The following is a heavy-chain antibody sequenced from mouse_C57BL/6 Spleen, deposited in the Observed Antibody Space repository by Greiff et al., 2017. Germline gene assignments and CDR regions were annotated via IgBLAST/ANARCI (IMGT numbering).Heavy chain of an antibody. J-gene: IGHJ2*01. CDR1: GFTFSSYG. CDR2: LSSGGSYT. CDR3: ARRGFITTVVAHFDY. D-gene: IGHD1-1*01. Sequence: DVMLVESGGDLVKPGGSLKLSCAASGFTFSSYGMSWVRQTPDKRLEWVATLSSGGSYTYYPDSVKGRFTISRDNAKNTLYLQMSRLKSEDTAMYYCARRGFITTVVAHFDYWGQGTTLTVSS. V-gene: IGHV5-6*02.